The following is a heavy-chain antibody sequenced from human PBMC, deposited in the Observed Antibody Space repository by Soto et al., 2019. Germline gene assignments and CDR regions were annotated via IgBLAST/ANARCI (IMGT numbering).Heavy chain of an antibody. D-gene: IGHD3-16*01. CDR2: IYCSGST. V-gene: IGHV4-31*03. J-gene: IGHJ4*02. CDR3: TREGGDGVDY. Sequence: QVQLQESGPGLVKPSQTLSLTCTFSGGSISSGSYYWTWIRQHPGKGLVWSGYIYCSGSTYYNPSLRSRVTISVDTSKIQFSPKLTSVTAADTAVFYCTREGGDGVDYWGQGTLVTVAS. CDR1: GGSISSGSYY.